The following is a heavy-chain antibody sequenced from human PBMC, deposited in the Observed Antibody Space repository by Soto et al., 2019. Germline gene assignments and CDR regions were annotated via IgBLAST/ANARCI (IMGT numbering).Heavy chain of an antibody. CDR2: VSDTGST. CDR3: VWHGGVCFDT. V-gene: IGHV4-4*02. D-gene: IGHD2-8*02. J-gene: IGHJ4*02. CDR1: SGYISSWTW. Sequence: QVQLQESGPGLVNPSGTISLTCVASSGYISSWTWWGWFRQPPGKGLERIGQVSDTGSTIYNPSLRSRVTTSIDKSTSQFTLSLSAVTPADTAIYYCVWHGGVCFDTWGQGTLVTVSA.